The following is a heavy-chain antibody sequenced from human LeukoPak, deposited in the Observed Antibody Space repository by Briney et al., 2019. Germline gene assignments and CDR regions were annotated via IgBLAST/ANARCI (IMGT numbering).Heavy chain of an antibody. CDR2: ISRSSKAI. V-gene: IGHV3-48*04. Sequence: PGGSLRLSCAASGVSLSSYAMSWIRQAPGRGLEYIAYISRSSKAINYAESVRGRFTVSRDNARNSLYLDMNGLRAEDTAVYYCAGVHSVGSTWYYYVDVWGEGTTVTVSS. J-gene: IGHJ6*03. D-gene: IGHD6-13*01. CDR3: AGVHSVGSTWYYYVDV. CDR1: GVSLSSYA.